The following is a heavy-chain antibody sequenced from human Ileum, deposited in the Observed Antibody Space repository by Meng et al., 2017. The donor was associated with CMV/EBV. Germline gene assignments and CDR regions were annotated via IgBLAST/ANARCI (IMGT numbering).Heavy chain of an antibody. CDR3: ATAGNYRLDT. Sequence: GESLKISCAVSGFTFSSYWMHWVRQTPGKGLVWVSRIHSDGSRTSYADSVKGRFTISRDNANKTLYLQMNSLTAEDTAVYYCATAGNYRLDTWGQGTLVTVSS. D-gene: IGHD5-24*01. J-gene: IGHJ4*02. CDR1: GFTFSSYW. CDR2: IHSDGSRT. V-gene: IGHV3-74*01.